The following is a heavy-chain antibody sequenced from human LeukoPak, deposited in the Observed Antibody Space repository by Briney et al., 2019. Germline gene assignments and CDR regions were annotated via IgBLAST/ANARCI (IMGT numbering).Heavy chain of an antibody. CDR1: GHSISIYH. D-gene: IGHD3-16*01. J-gene: IGHJ4*02. CDR2: IFYSGRT. CDR3: ARVGGGDYVWGSYSFDY. V-gene: IGHV4-59*07. Sequence: SDTLSLTCTVSGHSISIYHGRWLRQPPGEGLEGVGYIFYSGRTKYNPPRKRRVTISIDTSKNQFSLKLSSVTAADTAVYYCARVGGGDYVWGSYSFDYWGQGTLVTVSS.